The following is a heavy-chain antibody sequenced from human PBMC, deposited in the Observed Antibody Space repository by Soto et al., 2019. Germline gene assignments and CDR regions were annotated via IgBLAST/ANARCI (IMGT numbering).Heavy chain of an antibody. V-gene: IGHV3-33*05. Sequence: TGGSLRLSCAASGFTFSSYGMHWVRQAPGKGLEWVAVISYDGSNKYYADSVKGRFTISRDNAKNSLYLQMNSLRAEDTAVYYCARGPLRWPICQGCVYFDYWGQGTLVTVSS. CDR2: ISYDGSNK. D-gene: IGHD2-21*01. CDR1: GFTFSSYG. CDR3: ARGPLRWPICQGCVYFDY. J-gene: IGHJ4*02.